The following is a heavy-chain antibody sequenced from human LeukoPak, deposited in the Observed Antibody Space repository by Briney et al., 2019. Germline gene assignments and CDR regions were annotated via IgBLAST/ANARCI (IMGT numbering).Heavy chain of an antibody. CDR3: ARDSRTTIFGVVMYGDYYYYYMDV. CDR1: GLTFSSYS. V-gene: IGHV3-48*01. Sequence: LTGGSLRLSCAASGLTFSSYSMNWVRQAPGKGREWVSYISSSSSTIYYADSVKGRFTISRDNAKNPLYLQMNSLRAEDTAVYYCARDSRTTIFGVVMYGDYYYYYMDVWGKGTTVTVSS. D-gene: IGHD3-3*01. CDR2: ISSSSSTI. J-gene: IGHJ6*03.